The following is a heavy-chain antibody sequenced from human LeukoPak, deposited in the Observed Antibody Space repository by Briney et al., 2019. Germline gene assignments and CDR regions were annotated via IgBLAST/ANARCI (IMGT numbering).Heavy chain of an antibody. CDR1: GFTFSSYA. J-gene: IGHJ4*02. CDR2: ISSNGGST. Sequence: GGSLRLSCAASGFTFSSYAMHWVRQAPGKGLEYVSAISSNGGSTYYTNSVKGRFTISRDNSKNTLYLQMGSLRAEDMAVYYCARGTLGCSYGQVDYWGQGTLVTVSS. D-gene: IGHD5-18*01. CDR3: ARGTLGCSYGQVDY. V-gene: IGHV3-64*01.